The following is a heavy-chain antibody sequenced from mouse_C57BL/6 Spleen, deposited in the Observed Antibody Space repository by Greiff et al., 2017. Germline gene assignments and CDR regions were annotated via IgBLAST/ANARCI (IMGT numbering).Heavy chain of an antibody. CDR2: IRSKSNNYAT. Sequence: EVQLVESGGGLVQPKGSLKLSCAASGFSFNTYAMNWVRQAPGKGLEWVARIRSKSNNYATYYADSVKDRFTISRDDSESMLYLQMNNLKTEDTAMYYCVRHPSYGSSYGYAMDYWGQGTSVTVSS. D-gene: IGHD1-1*01. V-gene: IGHV10-1*01. CDR1: GFSFNTYA. CDR3: VRHPSYGSSYGYAMDY. J-gene: IGHJ4*01.